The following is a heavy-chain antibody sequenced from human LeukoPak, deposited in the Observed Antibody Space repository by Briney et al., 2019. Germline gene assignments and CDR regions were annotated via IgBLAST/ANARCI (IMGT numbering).Heavy chain of an antibody. J-gene: IGHJ4*02. V-gene: IGHV1-24*01. D-gene: IGHD2-8*02. CDR2: FDPEEGET. CDR3: ATGGGPTGNFDY. Sequence: ASVKVSRKVSGYTLTELSMHWVRQAPGKGLEWMGGFDPEEGETIYAQKFQGRVTMTEDTSTDTAYMELSSLRSEDTAVYYCATGGGPTGNFDYWGQGTLVTVSS. CDR1: GYTLTELS.